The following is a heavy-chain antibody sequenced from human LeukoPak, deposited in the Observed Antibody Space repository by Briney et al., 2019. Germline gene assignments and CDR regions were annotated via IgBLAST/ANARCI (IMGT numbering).Heavy chain of an antibody. V-gene: IGHV1-2*06. CDR3: TRAIYCSGGSCHWEFDY. D-gene: IGHD2-15*01. J-gene: IGHJ4*02. CDR1: GYTFTGYY. Sequence: ASVKVSCKASGYTFTGYYMHWVRQAPGQGLEWMGRINPNSGGTNYAQRFQGRVTMTRDTSTSTVYMELSSLRSEDTAVYYCTRAIYCSGGSCHWEFDYWGQGTLVTVSS. CDR2: INPNSGGT.